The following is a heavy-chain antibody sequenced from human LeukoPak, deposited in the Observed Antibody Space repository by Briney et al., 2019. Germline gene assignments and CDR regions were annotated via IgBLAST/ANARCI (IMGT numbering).Heavy chain of an antibody. Sequence: EASVKVSCKTSGYSFTDYYMHWVRQAPGQGLEWMGWINPNIGGTSSAQKFQGRVTMTRDTSITTVYMEVSWLTSDDTAIYYCARADRLDGGPYLIGPWGQGTLVTVSS. CDR2: INPNIGGT. D-gene: IGHD2-21*01. CDR3: ARADRLDGGPYLIGP. CDR1: GYSFTDYY. J-gene: IGHJ5*02. V-gene: IGHV1-2*02.